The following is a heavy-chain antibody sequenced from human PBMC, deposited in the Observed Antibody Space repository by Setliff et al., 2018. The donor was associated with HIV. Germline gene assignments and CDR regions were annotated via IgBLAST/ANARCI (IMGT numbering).Heavy chain of an antibody. D-gene: IGHD5-12*01. CDR2: ISTSGADT. J-gene: IGHJ4*02. CDR3: SCSGYDSYFDY. CDR1: GFTFSSYA. Sequence: GGSLRLSCAASGFTFSSYAMSWVRQAPGKGLEWVSTISTSGADTYDAHSMKGRFTISRDDSKNTAYLQMNSLKTEDTAVYYCSCSGYDSYFDYWGQGTPVTVSS. V-gene: IGHV3-23*01.